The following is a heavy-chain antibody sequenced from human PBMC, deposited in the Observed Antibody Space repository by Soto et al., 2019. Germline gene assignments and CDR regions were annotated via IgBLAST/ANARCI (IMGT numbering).Heavy chain of an antibody. CDR3: TRNYDLAVGNEY. CDR2: IRSKGNTYAT. V-gene: IGHV3-73*02. J-gene: IGHJ4*02. CDR1: GFTFRGSA. D-gene: IGHD3-3*01. Sequence: EVQLVESGGGLVQPGGSLKLSCAASGFTFRGSAMHWVRQASGKGLEWVGRIRSKGNTYATVYAASVKGRFTISRDDSKNTAYLQMNSLKTEDTAVYYCTRNYDLAVGNEYWGQGTLVTVSS.